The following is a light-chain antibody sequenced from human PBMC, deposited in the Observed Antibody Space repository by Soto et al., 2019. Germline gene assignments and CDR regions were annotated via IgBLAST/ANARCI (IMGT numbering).Light chain of an antibody. Sequence: QSALTQPPSVSGSPGQSVTISCTETSSDVGSYNRVSWYQQPPGTAPKLMIYEVSNRPSGVPDRFSGSKSGNTASLTISGLQAEDEADYYCSSYTSSSTYVFGTGTKLTV. CDR3: SSYTSSSTYV. J-gene: IGLJ1*01. CDR1: SSDVGSYNR. V-gene: IGLV2-18*02. CDR2: EVS.